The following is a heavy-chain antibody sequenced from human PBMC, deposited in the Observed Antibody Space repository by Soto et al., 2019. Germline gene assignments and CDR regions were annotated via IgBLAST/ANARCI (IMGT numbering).Heavy chain of an antibody. CDR1: GGSFSGYY. CDR3: ARGGSSIVVVVAATPAFDI. D-gene: IGHD2-15*01. J-gene: IGHJ3*02. V-gene: IGHV4-34*01. Sequence: QVQLQQWGAGLLKPSETLSLTCAVYGGSFSGYYWSWIRQPPGKGLEWIGEINHSGSTNYNPSLKIRVTISVDTSKNQFSLKLSSVTAADTAVYYCARGGSSIVVVVAATPAFDIWGQGTMVTVSS. CDR2: INHSGST.